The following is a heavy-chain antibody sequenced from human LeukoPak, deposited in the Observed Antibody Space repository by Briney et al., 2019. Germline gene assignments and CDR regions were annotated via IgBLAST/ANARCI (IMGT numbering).Heavy chain of an antibody. Sequence: PGKSLRLSCVASGFTFSSYAMHWVRQAPGKGLEWVAVISDDGTKEYYADSVKGRFTISRDNSRNTVYTSKSTLFLQMNSLRPEDTAVYYCASQVDTAMVTDGYYFDYWGQGTLVTVSS. CDR3: ASQVDTAMVTDGYYFDY. J-gene: IGHJ4*02. CDR2: ISDDGTKE. D-gene: IGHD5-18*01. V-gene: IGHV3-30-3*01. CDR1: GFTFSSYA.